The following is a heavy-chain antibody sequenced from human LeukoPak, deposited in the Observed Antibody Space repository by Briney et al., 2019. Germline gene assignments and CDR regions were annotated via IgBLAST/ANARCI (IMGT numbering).Heavy chain of an antibody. CDR2: ISFSSSII. CDR3: ARALTAYYFDD. V-gene: IGHV3-48*01. D-gene: IGHD2-21*01. CDR1: GFTFSRNS. Sequence: GGSLRLSCAASGFTFSRNSMNWVRQAPGKGLEWVSYISFSSSIIYYADPVKGRFTVSRDNTKNSLFLQLDSLRAEDTAVYYCARALTAYYFDDWGLGTLVTVSS. J-gene: IGHJ4*01.